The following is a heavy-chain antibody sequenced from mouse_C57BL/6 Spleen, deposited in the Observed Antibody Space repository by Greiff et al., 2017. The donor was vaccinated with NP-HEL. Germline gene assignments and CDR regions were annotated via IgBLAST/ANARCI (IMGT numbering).Heavy chain of an antibody. CDR2: IYPGSGNT. CDR3: ARSLYYSNFYY. Sequence: QVQLQQSGAELVRPGASVKLSCKASGYTFTDYYINWVKQRPGQGLEWIARIYPGSGNTYYNEKFKGKATLTAEKSSSTAYMQLSSLTSEDSAVYFCARSLYYSNFYYWGQGTTLTVSS. CDR1: GYTFTDYY. V-gene: IGHV1-76*01. D-gene: IGHD2-5*01. J-gene: IGHJ2*01.